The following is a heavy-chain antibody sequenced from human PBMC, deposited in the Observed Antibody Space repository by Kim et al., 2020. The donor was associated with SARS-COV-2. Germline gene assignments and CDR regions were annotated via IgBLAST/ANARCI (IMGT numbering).Heavy chain of an antibody. D-gene: IGHD5-18*01. CDR3: AKPDVDTAVRDY. V-gene: IGHV3-30*02. J-gene: IGHJ4*02. Sequence: YADSVQGRFTISSANSKNTLYLQMNSLRAEDTAVYYCAKPDVDTAVRDYWGQGTLVTVSS.